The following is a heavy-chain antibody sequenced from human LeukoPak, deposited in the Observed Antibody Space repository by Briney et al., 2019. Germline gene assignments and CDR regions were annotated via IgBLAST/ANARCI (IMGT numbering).Heavy chain of an antibody. J-gene: IGHJ3*02. D-gene: IGHD6-19*01. CDR1: GYTFTNYY. CDR3: ATDGQIAVAGPAAFDI. Sequence: ASVKVSCKASGYTFTNYYLHWVRQAPGKGLEWMGGFDPEDGETIYAQKFQGRVTMTEDTSTDTAYMELSSLRSEDTAVYYCATDGQIAVAGPAAFDIWGQGTMVTVSS. CDR2: FDPEDGET. V-gene: IGHV1-24*01.